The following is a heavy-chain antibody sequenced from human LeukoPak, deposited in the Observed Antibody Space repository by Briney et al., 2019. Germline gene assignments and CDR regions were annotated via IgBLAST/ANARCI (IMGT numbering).Heavy chain of an antibody. CDR1: GRSISSSSYY. Sequence: PSETLSLTCTVSGRSISSSSYYWGWIRQPPGKGLERIGSIYYSGSTYYNPSLKSRVTISVDTSKNQFSLKLSSVTAADTAVYYCASFDYYDSSGFDYWGQGTLVTVSS. CDR2: IYYSGST. CDR3: ASFDYYDSSGFDY. J-gene: IGHJ4*02. V-gene: IGHV4-39*01. D-gene: IGHD3-22*01.